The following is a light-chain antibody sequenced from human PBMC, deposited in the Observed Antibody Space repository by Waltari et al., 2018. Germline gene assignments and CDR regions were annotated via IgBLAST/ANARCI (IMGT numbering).Light chain of an antibody. CDR2: DVT. V-gene: IGLV2-14*03. CDR3: SSYTSSNIRV. Sequence: QSALTQPASVSGSPGQSITISCTGTSSDIGAYHFVSWYRHHPGNAPEVIIYDVTERPSGVSYRFSGSKSGNTASLTISGLQAEDEGDYYCSSYTSSNIRVFGGGTRVTVL. J-gene: IGLJ3*02. CDR1: SSDIGAYHF.